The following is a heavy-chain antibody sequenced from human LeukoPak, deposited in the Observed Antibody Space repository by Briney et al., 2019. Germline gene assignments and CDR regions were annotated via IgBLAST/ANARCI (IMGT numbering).Heavy chain of an antibody. Sequence: GGSLRLSCAASGFTFSSNAMHWVRQAPGKGLEWVAVVSYIVGNKYYADSVKGRFTISRDNTKNSLYLQMNSLRAEDTAVYYCAKDGGSDPDSFDIWGQGTMVTVSS. J-gene: IGHJ3*02. D-gene: IGHD2-15*01. CDR1: GFTFSSNA. CDR3: AKDGGSDPDSFDI. CDR2: VSYIVGNK. V-gene: IGHV3-30*04.